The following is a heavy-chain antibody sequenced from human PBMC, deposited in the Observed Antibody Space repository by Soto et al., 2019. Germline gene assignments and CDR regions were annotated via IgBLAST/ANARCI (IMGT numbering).Heavy chain of an antibody. Sequence: ASVKVSCKASGGTFSSCSMSWVRQAPGQGLEWMGGIIPIFGTANYAQKFQGRVTITADKSTSTAYMELSSLRSEDTAVYYCARNCDFWSGYFYYYYYGMDVWGQGTTVTVSS. CDR1: GGTFSSCS. D-gene: IGHD3-3*01. V-gene: IGHV1-69*06. J-gene: IGHJ6*02. CDR3: ARNCDFWSGYFYYYYYGMDV. CDR2: IIPIFGTA.